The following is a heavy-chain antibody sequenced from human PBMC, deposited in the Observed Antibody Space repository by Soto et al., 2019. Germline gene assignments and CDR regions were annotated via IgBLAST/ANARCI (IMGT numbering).Heavy chain of an antibody. D-gene: IGHD3-10*01. CDR1: GFTFSKYA. J-gene: IGHJ6*02. V-gene: IGHV3-23*01. Sequence: GGSLRLSCAASGFTFSKYAMTWIRQAPGKGLEWVSSLSASGGSTYIADSVKGRFIISRDNSKSTLYVQMDRLRVEDTAVYYCAKESATLDFRYYYSHDGMDVWGRGTTVTVSS. CDR2: LSASGGST. CDR3: AKESATLDFRYYYSHDGMDV.